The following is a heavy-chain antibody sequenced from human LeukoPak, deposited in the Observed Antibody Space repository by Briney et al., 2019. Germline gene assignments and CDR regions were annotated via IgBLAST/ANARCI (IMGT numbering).Heavy chain of an antibody. CDR2: INPNSGGT. Sequence: AAVKVSCKASGYTFTSYYMHWVRQAPGQGREGMGWINPNSGGTNYAQKFQGRVSMTRHTSISTASMELSRLRSDDTPVYYCARDQVGHYIRYGMHVWGQGPTVTVSS. CDR1: GYTFTSYY. CDR3: ARDQVGHYIRYGMHV. J-gene: IGHJ6*02. D-gene: IGHD4-4*01. V-gene: IGHV1-2*02.